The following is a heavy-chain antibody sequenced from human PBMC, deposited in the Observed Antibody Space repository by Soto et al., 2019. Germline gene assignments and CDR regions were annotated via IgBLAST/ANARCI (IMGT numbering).Heavy chain of an antibody. CDR2: IWYDGSNK. D-gene: IGHD3-22*01. CDR3: AREPDSSGYYYAPQFDY. J-gene: IGHJ4*02. CDR1: GFTFSSYG. Sequence: QVQLVESGGGVVQPGRSLRLSCAASGFTFSSYGMHRVRQAPGKGLEWVAVIWYDGSNKYYADSVKGRFTISRDNSKNTLYLQMNSLRAEDTAVYYCAREPDSSGYYYAPQFDYWGQGTLVTVSS. V-gene: IGHV3-33*01.